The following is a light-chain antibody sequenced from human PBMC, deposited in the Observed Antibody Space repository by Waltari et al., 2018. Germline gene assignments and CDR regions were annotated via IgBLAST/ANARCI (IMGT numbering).Light chain of an antibody. CDR2: DDS. Sequence: SYVLTQPPSVSVAPGKTAMITCGADHIGVRPVLWYQPRPGQAPVLVVVDDSDRPSGIPERFSGSNSGDTATLTISRVEAGDEADYSCQVWDDSSDHVVFGGGTKLTVL. J-gene: IGLJ2*01. CDR1: HIGVRP. CDR3: QVWDDSSDHVV. V-gene: IGLV3-21*03.